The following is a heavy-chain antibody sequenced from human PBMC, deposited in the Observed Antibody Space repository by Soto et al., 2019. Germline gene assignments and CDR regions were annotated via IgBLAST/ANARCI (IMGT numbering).Heavy chain of an antibody. CDR1: GGSVSSGSYY. Sequence: SETLSLTCTVSGGSVSSGSYYWSWIRQPPGKGLEWIGYIYYSGSTNYNPSLKSRVTISVDTSKNQFSLKLSSVTAADTAVYYCARATGWLASFDYWGQGTLVTVSS. J-gene: IGHJ4*02. CDR2: IYYSGST. CDR3: ARATGWLASFDY. D-gene: IGHD6-19*01. V-gene: IGHV4-61*01.